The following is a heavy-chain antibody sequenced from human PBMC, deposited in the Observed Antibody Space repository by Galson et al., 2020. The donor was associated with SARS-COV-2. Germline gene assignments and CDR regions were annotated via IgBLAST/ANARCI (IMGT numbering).Heavy chain of an antibody. V-gene: IGHV1-69*04. J-gene: IGHJ6*02. D-gene: IGHD4-4*01. CDR3: ARDHPVTTAPSGYYYGMDV. CDR1: GGTFSSYT. CDR2: IIPILGIA. Sequence: SVKVSCKASGGTFSSYTISWVRQAPGQGLEWMGRIIPILGIANYAQKFQGRVTITADKSTSTAYMELSSLRSEDTAVYYCARDHPVTTAPSGYYYGMDVWDQGATVTVSS.